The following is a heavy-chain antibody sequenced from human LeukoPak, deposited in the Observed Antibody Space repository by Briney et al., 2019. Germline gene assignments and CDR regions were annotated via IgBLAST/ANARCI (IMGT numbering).Heavy chain of an antibody. V-gene: IGHV3-23*01. CDR2: ISGSGGST. D-gene: IGHD3-22*01. CDR1: GFTFSSYA. CDR3: AKDQPFYYDSSGYMAPFDY. J-gene: IGHJ4*02. Sequence: PGGSLRLSCAASGFTFSSYAMSWVRQAPGKGLEWVSAISGSGGSTCYADSVKGRFTISRDNSKNTLYLQMNSLRAEDTAVYYCAKDQPFYYDSSGYMAPFDYWGQGTLVTVSS.